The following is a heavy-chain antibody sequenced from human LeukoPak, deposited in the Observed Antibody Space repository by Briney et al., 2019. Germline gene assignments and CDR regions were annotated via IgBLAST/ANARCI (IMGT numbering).Heavy chain of an antibody. J-gene: IGHJ6*02. CDR2: INHSGST. CDR1: GASFSGYY. CDR3: ASSGKQLGPYYYYYGMDV. V-gene: IGHV4-34*01. D-gene: IGHD6-6*01. Sequence: PSETLSLTCAVYGASFSGYYWSWIRQPPGKGLEWIGEINHSGSTNYNPSLKSRVTISVDTSKNQFSLKLSSVTAADTAVYYCASSGKQLGPYYYYYGMDVWGQGTTVTVSS.